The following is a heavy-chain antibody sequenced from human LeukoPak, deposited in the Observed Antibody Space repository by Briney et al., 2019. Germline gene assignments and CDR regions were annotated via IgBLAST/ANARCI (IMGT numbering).Heavy chain of an antibody. Sequence: PSETLSLTCTVSGGSISSSSYYWGWIRQPPGKGLEWIGSIYYSGSTYYNPSLKSRVTISVDTSKNQFSLKLSSVTAADTAMYYCVYDSSGFYYFDYWGQGTLVTVSS. CDR1: GGSISSSSYY. J-gene: IGHJ4*02. D-gene: IGHD3-22*01. V-gene: IGHV4-39*01. CDR2: IYYSGST. CDR3: VYDSSGFYYFDY.